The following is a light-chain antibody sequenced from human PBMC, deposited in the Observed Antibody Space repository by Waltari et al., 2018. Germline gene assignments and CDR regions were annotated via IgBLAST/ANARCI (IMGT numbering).Light chain of an antibody. CDR3: AVWDDTLNGPV. V-gene: IGLV1-36*01. Sequence: QSVLTQPPSVSGTPRQRVSISCSGSRSNVGKNAVHWYVQVPGQPPKLLIYYDDMLSSGVSDRFSGSKSDTSGTLAISGLQSEDEGDYYCAVWDDTLNGPVFGGGTRVTVL. CDR1: RSNVGKNA. CDR2: YDD. J-gene: IGLJ3*02.